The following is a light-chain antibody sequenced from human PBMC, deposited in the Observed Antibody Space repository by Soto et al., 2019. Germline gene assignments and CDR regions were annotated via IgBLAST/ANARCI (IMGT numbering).Light chain of an antibody. CDR1: QSVTSSY. CDR2: GAS. J-gene: IGKJ4*01. Sequence: EIVLTQSPGTLSLSPGERATLSCRASQSVTSSYLAWYQQKPGQAPRLIIYGASSRATGIPDRCSGSGSGTDFTLTISRLEPEDFAVYYCQQYGSSPAFGGGTKVEIK. CDR3: QQYGSSPA. V-gene: IGKV3-20*01.